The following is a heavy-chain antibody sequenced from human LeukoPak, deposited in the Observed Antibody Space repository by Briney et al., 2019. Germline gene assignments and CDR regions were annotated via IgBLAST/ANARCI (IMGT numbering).Heavy chain of an antibody. CDR3: ARGSCGVDCPGFNWLDP. J-gene: IGHJ5*02. CDR2: VYHNGRA. V-gene: IGHV4-61*02. CDR1: GGSIISDSY. Sequence: PSETLSLTCTVSGGSIISDSYWTWIRQSAGGKLEGIGRVYHNGRASYNPSLLSRLAISIDTSENQFSLDLSSVTAADTGVYYCARGSCGVDCPGFNWLDPWGQGAPVTVSS. D-gene: IGHD2-21*01.